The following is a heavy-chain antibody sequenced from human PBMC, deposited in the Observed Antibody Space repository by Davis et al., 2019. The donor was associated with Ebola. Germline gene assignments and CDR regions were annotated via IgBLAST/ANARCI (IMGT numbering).Heavy chain of an antibody. J-gene: IGHJ6*02. CDR3: ARGPTILGTYYYYGMDV. Sequence: MPSETLSLTCAVYGGSFSGYYWAWIRQPPGKGLEWIGEINHSGNTNYDPSFKSRVTISVDTSKNQFSLKVSSVTAADTAVYYCARGPTILGTYYYYGMDVWGQGTTVTVSS. V-gene: IGHV4-34*01. D-gene: IGHD3-3*01. CDR2: INHSGNT. CDR1: GGSFSGYY.